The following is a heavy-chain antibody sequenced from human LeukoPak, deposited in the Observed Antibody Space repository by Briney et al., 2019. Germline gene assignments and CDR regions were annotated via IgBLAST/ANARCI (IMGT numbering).Heavy chain of an antibody. Sequence: GGSPRLSCAASAFSLNAYNMNWVRQAPGKGLEWVSSISYTGTYIYYADSVKGRFTISRDNAQNSLYLQMNSLRAEDTAIYYCVRDRGTYRPIDYWGQGTLVTVSS. CDR3: VRDRGTYRPIDY. D-gene: IGHD1-26*01. V-gene: IGHV3-21*04. CDR2: ISYTGTYI. CDR1: AFSLNAYN. J-gene: IGHJ4*02.